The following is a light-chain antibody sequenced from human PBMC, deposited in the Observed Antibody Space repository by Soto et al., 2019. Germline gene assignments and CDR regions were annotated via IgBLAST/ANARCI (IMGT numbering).Light chain of an antibody. CDR1: SSDVGGYKY. Sequence: QSVLTQPASVSESPGQSITISCTGSSSDVGGYKYVSWYQQHPGKAPKLLIYDVTNRPSGVSNRFSGSKSGYTASLTISGLQSEDEADYCSSYTSFKTLVFGTGTKLTVL. CDR3: SSYTSFKTLV. V-gene: IGLV2-14*01. J-gene: IGLJ1*01. CDR2: DVT.